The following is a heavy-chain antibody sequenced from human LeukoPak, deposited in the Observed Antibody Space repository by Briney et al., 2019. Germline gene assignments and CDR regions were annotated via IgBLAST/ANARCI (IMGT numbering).Heavy chain of an antibody. Sequence: GGSLRLSCAASGFTFSSYGMNWVRQAPGKGLEWVSSISSSSNYIYYADSVKGRFTISRDNAKNSLYLQMNSLRAEDTAVYYCAINYLYGDFLTAFDYWGQGTLVTVSS. J-gene: IGHJ4*02. D-gene: IGHD4-17*01. CDR3: AINYLYGDFLTAFDY. CDR2: ISSSSNYI. V-gene: IGHV3-21*01. CDR1: GFTFSSYG.